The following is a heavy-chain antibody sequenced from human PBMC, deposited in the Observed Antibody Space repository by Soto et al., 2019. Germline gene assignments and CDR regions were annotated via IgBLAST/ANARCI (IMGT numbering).Heavy chain of an antibody. CDR3: AGHRPN. CDR1: GVSISNSSYY. Sequence: PSETLSLTCTVSGVSISNSSYYWVWIRRPPGKGLEWIGTIYYSGITYYNPSLKSRVTISVDTSKNQFSLKLTSVTAADTAVYYCAGHRPNWGKGTLVAVSS. J-gene: IGHJ4*02. V-gene: IGHV4-39*01. CDR2: IYYSGIT.